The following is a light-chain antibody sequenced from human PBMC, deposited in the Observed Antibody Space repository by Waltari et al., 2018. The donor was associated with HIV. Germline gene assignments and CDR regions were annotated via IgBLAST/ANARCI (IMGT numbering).Light chain of an antibody. J-gene: IGLJ3*02. V-gene: IGLV1-36*01. CDR1: SSNIGKNA. CDR3: AAWDDTLNGWV. CDR2: YDD. Sequence: QSVLTQPPSVSAAPRQRVSISCSGSSSNIGKNAVNWYQQIPGTAPRLLIYYDDLVPSGVSDRFPGSKSGPSASLAISGLQSEDEADYYCAAWDDTLNGWVFGGGTKLTVL.